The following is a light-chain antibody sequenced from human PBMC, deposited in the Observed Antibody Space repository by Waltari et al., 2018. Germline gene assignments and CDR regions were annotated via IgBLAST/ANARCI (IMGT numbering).Light chain of an antibody. J-gene: IGKJ2*01. V-gene: IGKV2-28*01. CDR1: QSLLNKNGKDY. CDR3: MQALQTPPYT. Sequence: DIVMTQSQLSLSVTPGEPASISCWSSQSLLNKNGKDYLGWDLQQPGQSPQLLIYLGSNRASGVPDRFSGSGSGTDFTLKISSVEAEDVGVYYCMQALQTPPYTFGQGTKLEIK. CDR2: LGS.